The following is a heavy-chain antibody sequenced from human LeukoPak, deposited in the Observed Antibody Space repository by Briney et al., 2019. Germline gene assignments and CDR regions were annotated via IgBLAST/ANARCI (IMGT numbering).Heavy chain of an antibody. CDR3: ARQGYSDFSSRPFDY. CDR2: IYHSGST. J-gene: IGHJ4*02. V-gene: IGHV4-38-2*02. CDR1: GYSISSGYY. Sequence: SETLSLTCTVSGYSISSGYYWGWTRQPPGKGLEWIGSIYHSGSTYYNPSLKSRVTISVDTSKNQFSLRLNSVNAADTAVFYCARQGYSDFSSRPFDYWGQGTLVTVSS. D-gene: IGHD1-26*01.